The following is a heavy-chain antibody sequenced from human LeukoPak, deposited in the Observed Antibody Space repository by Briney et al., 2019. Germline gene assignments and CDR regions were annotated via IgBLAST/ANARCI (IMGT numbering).Heavy chain of an antibody. V-gene: IGHV4-39*01. CDR3: ARRGLYGSSPFDP. CDR2: IYYSGTT. D-gene: IGHD2-2*01. CDR1: GGSISSSSYY. J-gene: IGHJ5*02. Sequence: SETLSLTCTVSGGSISSSSYYWGWIRQPPGKGLEWIGSIYYSGTTYYNPSLKSRLTISIDTSKNQFSLNLRSVTAADTAVYYCARRGLYGSSPFDPWGQGTLVTVSS.